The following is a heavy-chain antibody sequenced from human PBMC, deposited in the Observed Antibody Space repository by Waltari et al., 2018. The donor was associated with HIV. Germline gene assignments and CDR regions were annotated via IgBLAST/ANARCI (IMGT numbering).Heavy chain of an antibody. V-gene: IGHV1-2*02. CDR2: INPNTGGT. D-gene: IGHD6-19*01. CDR3: ARPVAATFYFDY. J-gene: IGHJ4*02. Sequence: WVRQAPGQGLEWMGWINPNTGGTNYAQKFQGRVTMTWDTSISTIYMDLNRLTSDDTAIYYCARPVAATFYFDYWGQGTLVTVSS.